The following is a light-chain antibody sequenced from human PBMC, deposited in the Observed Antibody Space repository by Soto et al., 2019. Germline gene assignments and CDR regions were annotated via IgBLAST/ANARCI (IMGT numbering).Light chain of an antibody. CDR1: QSVSSN. CDR2: GAS. CDR3: QQYNNWPPWT. Sequence: EIVMTQSPATLSVSPGERATLSCRASQSVSSNLAWYQQKPGQAPRLLIYGASTRATGIPARFSGSGSGTEFTLTISSLQAEDVAVYYCQQYNNWPPWTFGQGTKGEIK. J-gene: IGKJ1*01. V-gene: IGKV3-15*01.